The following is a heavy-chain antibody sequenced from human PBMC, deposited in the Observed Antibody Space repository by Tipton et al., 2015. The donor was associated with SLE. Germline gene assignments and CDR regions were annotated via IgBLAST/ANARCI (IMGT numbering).Heavy chain of an antibody. CDR1: GGTFSSYT. V-gene: IGHV1-69*09. Sequence: QLVQSGAEVKKPGSSVKVSCKVSGGTFSSYTISWVRQAPGQGLEWMGRIIPILGIANYAQKFQGRVTLTADKSTSTAYMELSSLGSEDSVLYFCAREGGGYYDFWSGYYYYYYMDVWGKGTTVTVSS. J-gene: IGHJ6*03. CDR2: IIPILGIA. D-gene: IGHD3-3*01. CDR3: AREGGGYYDFWSGYYYYYYMDV.